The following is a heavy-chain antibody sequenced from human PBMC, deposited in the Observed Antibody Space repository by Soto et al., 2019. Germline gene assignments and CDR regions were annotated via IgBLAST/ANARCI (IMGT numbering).Heavy chain of an antibody. D-gene: IGHD6-13*01. CDR2: TYYRSKWYD. CDR1: GDSVSSNTVA. CDR3: ARARATIAAAAIFDC. V-gene: IGHV6-1*01. Sequence: SQTLSLTCAISGDSVSSNTVAWNWIRQSPSRGFEWLGRTYYRSKWYDDYAESVKSRITINPDTSKNQFSLKLTSVTAADTAVYCCARARATIAAAAIFDCWGQGTLVTVSS. J-gene: IGHJ4*02.